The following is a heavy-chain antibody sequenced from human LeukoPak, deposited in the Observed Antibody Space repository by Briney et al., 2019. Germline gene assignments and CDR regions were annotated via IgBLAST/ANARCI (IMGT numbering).Heavy chain of an antibody. Sequence: GGSLRLSCAASGFTFSNYAMSWVRQAPGKGLGWVSVISGSGGSTYYADSVKGRFTISRDNSKNTLHLQMNSLRADDTAVYYCAANIVLNVYAPGYWGQGTLVTVSS. D-gene: IGHD2-8*01. CDR2: ISGSGGST. CDR3: AANIVLNVYAPGY. CDR1: GFTFSNYA. J-gene: IGHJ4*02. V-gene: IGHV3-23*01.